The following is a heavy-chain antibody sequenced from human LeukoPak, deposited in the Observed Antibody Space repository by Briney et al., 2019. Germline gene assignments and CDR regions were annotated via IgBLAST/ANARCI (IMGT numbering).Heavy chain of an antibody. CDR1: GYTFTGYY. J-gene: IGHJ4*02. Sequence: ASVKVSCKASGYTFTGYYMHWVRQAPGQGLEWMGWINPNSGGTNYAQKFQGRVTMTRDTSISTAYMELSRLRSDDTAVYYCARVPRGGSSGPSRFFDYWAREPWSPSPQ. CDR2: INPNSGGT. CDR3: ARVPRGGSSGPSRFFDY. V-gene: IGHV1-2*02. D-gene: IGHD2-15*01.